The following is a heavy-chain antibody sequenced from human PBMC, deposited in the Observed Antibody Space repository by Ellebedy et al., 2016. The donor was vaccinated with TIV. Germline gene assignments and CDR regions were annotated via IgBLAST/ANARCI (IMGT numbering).Heavy chain of an antibody. CDR2: IGTAGDT. J-gene: IGHJ3*02. CDR3: ARTYYDFWSGYSDDAFDI. D-gene: IGHD3-3*01. V-gene: IGHV3-13*01. Sequence: GGSLRLSXAASGFTFSSYDMHWVRQATGKGLEWVSAIGTAGDTYYPGSVKGRFTISRDNAKNSLYLQMNSLRAEDTALYYCARTYYDFWSGYSDDAFDIWGQGTMVTVSS. CDR1: GFTFSSYD.